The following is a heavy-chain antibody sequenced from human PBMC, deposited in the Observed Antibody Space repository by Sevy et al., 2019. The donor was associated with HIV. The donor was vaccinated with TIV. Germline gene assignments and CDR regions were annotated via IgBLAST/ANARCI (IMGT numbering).Heavy chain of an antibody. J-gene: IGHJ6*02. CDR1: AFTFSTYG. Sequence: LSLTCVASAFTFSTYGMHWVHQAPGKGLEWVSVISFDGSHKYYADSVKGRCTVSRDNSKNTLNLQMNSLRAEDTAVYYCARDLRPHLLYSDFWSGYSGMDVWGQGTTVTVSS. D-gene: IGHD3-3*01. V-gene: IGHV3-30*03. CDR2: ISFDGSHK. CDR3: ARDLRPHLLYSDFWSGYSGMDV.